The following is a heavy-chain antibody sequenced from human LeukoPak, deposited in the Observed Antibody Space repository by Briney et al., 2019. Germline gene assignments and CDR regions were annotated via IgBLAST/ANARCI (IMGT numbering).Heavy chain of an antibody. D-gene: IGHD2-8*01. CDR3: SRENGAFSPFGY. V-gene: IGHV4-4*02. CDR1: GGSITSTNW. CDR2: VSLSGLT. Sequence: PSETLSLTCGVSGGSITSTNWWSRVRQPPGQGLEWIGEVSLSGLTNYNPSLSSRVIMALDTSKNHLSLHLTSVTAADTAVYYCSRENGAFSPFGYWGQGYLVTVLS. J-gene: IGHJ4*02.